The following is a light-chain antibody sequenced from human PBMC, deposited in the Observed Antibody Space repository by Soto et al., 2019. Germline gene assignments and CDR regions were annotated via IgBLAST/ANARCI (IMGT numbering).Light chain of an antibody. Sequence: EIVMTQSPATLSLSPGERATLSCRASQSVSSSLAWYQQKPGQAPRLLIYDASNRATGIPARFSGSGSGTDFTLTISSLEPEDFAVYYCQQRGNWPLTVGGGTKVEIK. J-gene: IGKJ4*01. V-gene: IGKV3-11*01. CDR2: DAS. CDR1: QSVSSS. CDR3: QQRGNWPLT.